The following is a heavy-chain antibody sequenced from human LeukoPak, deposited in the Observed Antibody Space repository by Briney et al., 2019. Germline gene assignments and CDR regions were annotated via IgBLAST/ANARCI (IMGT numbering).Heavy chain of an antibody. CDR2: ISGSGGST. Sequence: PGGSLRLSCAASGFTFSSYAMSWVRQAPGKGLEWVSAISGSGGSTYCADSVKGRFTISRDNSKNTLYLQMNSLRAEDTAVYYCAKDPYSSSWTHYFDYWGQGTLATVSS. CDR3: AKDPYSSSWTHYFDY. CDR1: GFTFSSYA. V-gene: IGHV3-23*01. D-gene: IGHD6-13*01. J-gene: IGHJ4*02.